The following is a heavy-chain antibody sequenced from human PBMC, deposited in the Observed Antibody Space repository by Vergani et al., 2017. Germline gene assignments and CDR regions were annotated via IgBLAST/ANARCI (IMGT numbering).Heavy chain of an antibody. CDR3: ARVAPSNSEVTPTAFDV. Sequence: QVELVQSGAELKKPGASVSVSCKGSSHTFQTYGISWVRQAPAKGLEWMAWIRPYTGHKIHAQKFQDRVTMTADTDTNTAYMEARSLRSDDTDVYFCARVAPSNSEVTPTAFDVWGPGTMVTVSS. CDR1: SHTFQTYG. D-gene: IGHD1-1*01. CDR2: IRPYTGHK. V-gene: IGHV1-18*01. J-gene: IGHJ3*01.